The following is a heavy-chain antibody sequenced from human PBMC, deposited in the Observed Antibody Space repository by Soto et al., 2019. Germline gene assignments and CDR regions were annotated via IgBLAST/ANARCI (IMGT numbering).Heavy chain of an antibody. CDR3: ARHSRLGSSCSWFDP. Sequence: QLQLQESGPGLVKPSETLSLTCTVSGGSISSSSYYWGWIRQPPGKGLEWIGSIYYSGSTYYNPSLKSRVSIAVDTSKNQFSLKLSSVTAADTAVYYCARHSRLGSSCSWFDPGGQGTLVTVSS. V-gene: IGHV4-39*01. D-gene: IGHD6-13*01. CDR1: GGSISSSSYY. CDR2: IYYSGST. J-gene: IGHJ5*02.